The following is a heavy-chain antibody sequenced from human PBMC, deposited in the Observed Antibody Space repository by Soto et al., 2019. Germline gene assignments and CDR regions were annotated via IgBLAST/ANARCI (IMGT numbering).Heavy chain of an antibody. Sequence: AETLSLTCTVSGGSISSYYWSWIRQPPGKGLEWIGYIYYSGSANYNPSLKSRVTISVDTSKNQFSLKLSSVTAADTAVYYCASSAEFYYDFWSGSMSRYYYYYMDVWGKGTTVTVSS. CDR1: GGSISSYY. J-gene: IGHJ6*03. V-gene: IGHV4-59*01. CDR3: ASSAEFYYDFWSGSMSRYYYYYMDV. D-gene: IGHD3-3*01. CDR2: IYYSGSA.